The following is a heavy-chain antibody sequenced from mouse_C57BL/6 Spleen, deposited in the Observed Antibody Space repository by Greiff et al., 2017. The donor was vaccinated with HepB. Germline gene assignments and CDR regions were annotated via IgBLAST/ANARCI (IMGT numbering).Heavy chain of an antibody. J-gene: IGHJ2*01. CDR3: AREETTVVVDY. CDR1: GYTFTSYW. V-gene: IGHV1-55*01. Sequence: QVQLKQPGAELVKPGASVKMSCKASGYTFTSYWITWVKQRPGQGLEWIGDIYPGSGSTNYNEKFKSKATLTVDTSSSTAYMQLSSLTSEDSAVYYCAREETTVVVDYWGQGTTLTVSS. CDR2: IYPGSGST. D-gene: IGHD1-1*01.